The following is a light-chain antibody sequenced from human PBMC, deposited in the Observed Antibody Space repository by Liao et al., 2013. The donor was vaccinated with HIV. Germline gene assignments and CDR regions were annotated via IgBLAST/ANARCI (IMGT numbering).Light chain of an antibody. J-gene: IGLJ1*01. Sequence: SYELTQPPSVSVSPGQTASITCSGDKLGYKYACWYQQKPGQSPVLVMYQDSKRPSGIPERFSGSNSGNTATLTISGTQAMDEADYYCLAWDSTTTAYVFGSGTKVTVL. CDR2: QDS. CDR3: LAWDSTTTAYV. CDR1: KLGYKY. V-gene: IGLV3-1*01.